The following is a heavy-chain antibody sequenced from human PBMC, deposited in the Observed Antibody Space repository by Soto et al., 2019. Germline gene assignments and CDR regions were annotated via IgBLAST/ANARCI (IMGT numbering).Heavy chain of an antibody. V-gene: IGHV1-69*13. CDR2: IIPIFGTA. CDR3: ARNGRYSSSYGMDV. J-gene: IGHJ6*02. D-gene: IGHD5-18*01. CDR1: GGTFSSYA. Sequence: SVKVSCKASGGTFSSYAISWVRQAPGQGLEWMGGIIPIFGTANYAQKFQGRVTITADESTSTACMELSSLRSEDTAVYYCARNGRYSSSYGMDVWGQGTTVTDSS.